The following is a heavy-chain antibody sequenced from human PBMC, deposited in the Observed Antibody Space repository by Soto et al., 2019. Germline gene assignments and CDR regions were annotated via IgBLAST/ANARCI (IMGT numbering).Heavy chain of an antibody. J-gene: IGHJ3*01. V-gene: IGHV1-8*01. CDR3: ARYRTTVPVAFDV. CDR1: GLAFPIDD. Sequence: GASVKVSCKASGLAFPIDDIIWVRQTIGQGLEFMGWMNPSGRNTGYAQKFQGRATFTWNTPTSTAYMDLSGLRSEDTAVYYCARYRTTVPVAFDVWGQGTMVTVSS. D-gene: IGHD4-4*01. CDR2: MNPSGRNT.